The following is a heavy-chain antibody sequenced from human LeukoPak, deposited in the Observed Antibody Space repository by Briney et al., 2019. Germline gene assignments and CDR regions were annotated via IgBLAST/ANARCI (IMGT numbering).Heavy chain of an antibody. CDR2: IYHSGST. J-gene: IGHJ5*02. Sequence: SQTLSLTCTVSGDSISSGGYYWSWIRQHPGKGLEWIGYIYHSGSTYYNPSLKSRATISVDTPKNQFSLKLTSVFAADTAVYYCARAAIAVAGTGRWFDPWGQGTLVTVSS. CDR3: ARAAIAVAGTGRWFDP. CDR1: GDSISSGGYY. D-gene: IGHD6-13*01. V-gene: IGHV4-31*03.